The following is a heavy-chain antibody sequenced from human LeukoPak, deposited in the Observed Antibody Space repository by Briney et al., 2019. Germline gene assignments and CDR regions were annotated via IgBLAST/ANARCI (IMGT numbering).Heavy chain of an antibody. J-gene: IGHJ4*02. D-gene: IGHD3-10*01. CDR1: GGSFSGYY. CDR2: INHGGST. CDR3: ARKALLCFGELPFVYY. V-gene: IGHV4-34*01. Sequence: SETLSFTCAVYGGSFSGYYWRWLRLPPGRGLEWSGVINHGGSTNYNPSLKSRVTISVDTSKNQFSLELSPVTAADTAVYYWARKALLCFGELPFVYYWGQGTLVTVSS.